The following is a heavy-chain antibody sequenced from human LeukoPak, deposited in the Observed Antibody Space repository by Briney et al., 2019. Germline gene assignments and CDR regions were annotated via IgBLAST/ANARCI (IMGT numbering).Heavy chain of an antibody. CDR3: ARQIASAGTAGFDF. J-gene: IGHJ4*02. CDR1: GGSISSYY. CDR2: IYSTGST. V-gene: IGHV4-4*07. D-gene: IGHD6-13*01. Sequence: SETLSLTCTVSGGSISSYYWSWIRQPAGKGLEWIGRIYSTGSTYYNPPLKSRVTMSVDTSKNQFSLRLRSVTAADTAVYYCARQIASAGTAGFDFWGQGALVTVSS.